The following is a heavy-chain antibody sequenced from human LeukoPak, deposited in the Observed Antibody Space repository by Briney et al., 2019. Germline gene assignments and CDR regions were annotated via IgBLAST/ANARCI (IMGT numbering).Heavy chain of an antibody. D-gene: IGHD2-8*01. V-gene: IGHV1-18*01. J-gene: IGHJ3*02. Sequence: ASVKVSCKASGYTFTSYGISWVRQAPGQGLEWMGWISAYNGNTNYALKLQGRVTMTTNTSTSTAYMELRSLRSDDTAVYYCAREGDPPSWDVVYAQGLDIWGQGTMVTVSS. CDR3: AREGDPPSWDVVYAQGLDI. CDR1: GYTFTSYG. CDR2: ISAYNGNT.